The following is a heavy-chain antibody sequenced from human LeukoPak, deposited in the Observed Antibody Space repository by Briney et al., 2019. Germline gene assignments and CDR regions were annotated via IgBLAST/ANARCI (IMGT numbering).Heavy chain of an antibody. V-gene: IGHV1-69-2*01. CDR2: VDPEDGET. D-gene: IGHD6-13*01. J-gene: IGHJ3*02. CDR1: GYTFTDYY. Sequence: ASVKVSCKVSGYTFTDYYMHWVQQAPGKGLEWMGLVDPEDGETIYAEKFQGRVTITADTSTDTVYMELSSLRSEDTAVYYCATSPQYSSSWYRAFDIWGQRTMVTVSS. CDR3: ATSPQYSSSWYRAFDI.